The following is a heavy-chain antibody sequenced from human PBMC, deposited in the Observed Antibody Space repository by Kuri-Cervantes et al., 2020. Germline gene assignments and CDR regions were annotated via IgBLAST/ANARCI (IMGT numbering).Heavy chain of an antibody. CDR3: ARSTRSSGLDN. D-gene: IGHD6-19*01. Sequence: SETLSLTCAVSGCSISSGYYWGWIRQPPGKGLEWIGSMYHSGSTNYNPSLKSRVAISVDTSKNQFSLKLSSVTAADTAVYYCARSTRSSGLDNWGQGALVTVSS. J-gene: IGHJ4*02. V-gene: IGHV4-38-2*01. CDR2: MYHSGST. CDR1: GCSISSGYY.